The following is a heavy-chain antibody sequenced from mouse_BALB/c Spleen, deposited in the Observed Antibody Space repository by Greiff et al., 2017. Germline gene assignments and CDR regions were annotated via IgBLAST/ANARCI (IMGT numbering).Heavy chain of an antibody. J-gene: IGHJ3*01. CDR3: ARFSRRYDAAWFAY. Sequence: VQLQQSGPELVKPGASVKVSCKASGYAFTSYNMYWVKQSHGKSLEWIGYIDPYNGGTSYNQKFKGKATLTVDKSSSTAYMHLNSLTSEDSAVYYCARFSRRYDAAWFAYWGQGTLVTVSA. D-gene: IGHD2-14*01. V-gene: IGHV1S135*01. CDR1: GYAFTSYN. CDR2: IDPYNGGT.